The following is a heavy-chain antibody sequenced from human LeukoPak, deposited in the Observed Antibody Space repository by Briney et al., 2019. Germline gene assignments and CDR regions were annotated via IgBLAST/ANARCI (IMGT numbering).Heavy chain of an antibody. D-gene: IGHD2-15*01. V-gene: IGHV3-21*01. CDR2: ISSSSDYI. CDR3: AVLGYCSGGSCYSTNYFDY. Sequence: GGSLRLSCAASGFAFSSQAMGWVRQAPGKGLEWVSSISSSSDYIYYADSLKGRFTISRDNAKNTLYLQMNSLRAEDTAVYYCAVLGYCSGGSCYSTNYFDYWGQGTLVTVSS. CDR1: GFAFSSQA. J-gene: IGHJ4*02.